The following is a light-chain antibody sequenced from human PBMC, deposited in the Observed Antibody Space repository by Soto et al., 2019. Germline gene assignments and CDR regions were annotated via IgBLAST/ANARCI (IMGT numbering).Light chain of an antibody. J-gene: IGKJ2*01. CDR1: QSVLYSSDNKNY. CDR2: WAS. V-gene: IGKV4-1*01. CDR3: QQYYSTPRT. Sequence: DIVMTQSPDYLAVSLGERATINCKSSQSVLYSSDNKNYLAWYQQKPGQPPKLLIHWASIRESGVPDRFSGSGSGADFTLTISSLQAEDVAVYYCQQYYSTPRTFGQGTKLELK.